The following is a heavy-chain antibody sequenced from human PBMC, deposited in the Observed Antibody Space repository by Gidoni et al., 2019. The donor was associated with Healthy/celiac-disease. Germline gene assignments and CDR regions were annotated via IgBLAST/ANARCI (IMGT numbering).Heavy chain of an antibody. CDR2: IYSGGST. V-gene: IGHV3-66*01. D-gene: IGHD2-2*01. Sequence: EVQLVESGGGLVQLGGSLRLSCAASGFTVSSNYMRWVRQAPGKGLEWVSVIYSGGSTYYADSVKGRFTISRDNSKNTLYLQMNSLRAEDTAVYYCAREARSTTPSSYYMDVWGKGTTVTVSS. CDR1: GFTVSSNY. CDR3: AREARSTTPSSYYMDV. J-gene: IGHJ6*03.